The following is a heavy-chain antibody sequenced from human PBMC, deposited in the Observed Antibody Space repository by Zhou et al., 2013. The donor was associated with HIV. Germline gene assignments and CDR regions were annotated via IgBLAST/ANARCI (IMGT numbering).Heavy chain of an antibody. CDR3: VGYSRGYNWFRN. D-gene: IGHD5-12*01. CDR2: IIPGTGGT. CDR1: GYSFTAYH. Sequence: QVRLVQSGPELRKPGASAKLSCTAFGYSFTAYHIHWLRQAPGQGLEWMGWIIPGTGGTKYARNFQGRMTMTADTSTNTAYMDLIRLTSDDTAVYFCVGYSRGYNWFRNWGQGTLVTVSS. V-gene: IGHV1-2*02. J-gene: IGHJ4*02.